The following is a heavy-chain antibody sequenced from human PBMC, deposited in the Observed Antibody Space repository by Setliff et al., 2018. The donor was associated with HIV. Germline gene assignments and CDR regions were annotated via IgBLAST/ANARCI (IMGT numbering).Heavy chain of an antibody. Sequence: SETLSLTCAVYGGSFSGYYWSWIRQPPGKGLEWIGEINHSGSTNYNPSLKSRVTISVDTSKNQFSLKLNSLTAADTAMYYCARGVWSGYYPDAFDIWGQGTMVT. V-gene: IGHV4-34*01. J-gene: IGHJ3*02. CDR3: ARGVWSGYYPDAFDI. D-gene: IGHD3-3*01. CDR1: GGSFSGYY. CDR2: INHSGST.